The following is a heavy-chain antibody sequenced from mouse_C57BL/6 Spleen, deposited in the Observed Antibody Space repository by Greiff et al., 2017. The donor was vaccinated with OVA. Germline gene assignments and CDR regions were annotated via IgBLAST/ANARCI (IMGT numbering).Heavy chain of an antibody. CDR1: GYTFTDYN. D-gene: IGHD1-1*01. CDR2: INPNNGGT. CDR3: ARDYGSSYDWYFDV. J-gene: IGHJ1*03. V-gene: IGHV1-22*01. Sequence: VHVKQSGPELVKPGASVKMSCKASGYTFTDYNMHWVKQSHGKSLEWIGYINPNNGGTSYNQKFKGKATLTVNKSSSTAYMELRSLTSEDSAVYYCARDYGSSYDWYFDVWGTGTTVTVSS.